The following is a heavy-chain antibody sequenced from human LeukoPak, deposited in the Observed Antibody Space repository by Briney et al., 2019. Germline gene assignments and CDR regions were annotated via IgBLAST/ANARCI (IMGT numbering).Heavy chain of an antibody. CDR1: GGSISSSSYY. D-gene: IGHD6-13*01. J-gene: IGHJ4*02. Sequence: SETLSLTCTVSGGSISSSSYYWGWIRQPPGKGLEWIGSIYYSGSTYYNPSLKSRVTISVDTSKNQFSLKLSSVTAADTAVYYCARDLEGGSSSWYDYWGQGTLVTVSS. CDR3: ARDLEGGSSSWYDY. CDR2: IYYSGST. V-gene: IGHV4-39*07.